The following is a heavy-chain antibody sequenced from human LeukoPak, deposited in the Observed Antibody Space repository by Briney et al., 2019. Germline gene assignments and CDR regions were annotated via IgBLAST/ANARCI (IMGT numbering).Heavy chain of an antibody. Sequence: GGTLRLSCAASGFTFSSYGMSWVRQAPGKGLEWVSTISSSGGSTYYADSVKGRFTISRDSSKNTLYLQMNSLRAEDTAVYYCAKDYRYYYDNVGTSPFDYWGQGTLITVSS. D-gene: IGHD3-22*01. J-gene: IGHJ4*02. CDR3: AKDYRYYYDNVGTSPFDY. CDR2: ISSSGGST. CDR1: GFTFSSYG. V-gene: IGHV3-23*01.